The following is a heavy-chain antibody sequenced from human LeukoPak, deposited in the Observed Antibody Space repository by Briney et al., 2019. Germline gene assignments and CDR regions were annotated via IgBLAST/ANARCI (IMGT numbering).Heavy chain of an antibody. CDR1: GGSFSTHF. CDR2: INESGDT. J-gene: IGHJ4*02. CDR3: ARVLGIAVVAGATEDNYFDS. Sequence: SETLSLTCGVTGGSFSTHFRAWIRQSPAKGLELIGEINESGDTDYNPSLKRRAKISIDISRSQFSLTLTSVTAADTAMYYCARVLGIAVVAGATEDNYFDSWGQGALVTVSS. V-gene: IGHV4-34*01. D-gene: IGHD2-2*01.